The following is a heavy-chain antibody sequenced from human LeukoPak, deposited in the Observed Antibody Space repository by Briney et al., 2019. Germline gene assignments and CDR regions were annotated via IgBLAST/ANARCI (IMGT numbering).Heavy chain of an antibody. D-gene: IGHD6-19*01. Sequence: GRSLRLSCAASGFTFSSYAMHWVRQAPGKGLEWVTVISYDGSNKYYADSVKGRFTISRDNSKNTLYLQMNSPRPEDTAVYYCARDSVRAVAGHFDYWRQGTLVIVSS. CDR3: ARDSVRAVAGHFDY. J-gene: IGHJ4*02. CDR1: GFTFSSYA. CDR2: ISYDGSNK. V-gene: IGHV3-30*01.